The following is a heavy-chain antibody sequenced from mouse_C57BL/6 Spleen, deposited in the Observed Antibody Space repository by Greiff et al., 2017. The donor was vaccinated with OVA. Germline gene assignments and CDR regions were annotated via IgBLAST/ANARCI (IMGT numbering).Heavy chain of an antibody. J-gene: IGHJ1*03. D-gene: IGHD2-1*01. CDR3: VYYGNYDPYFDV. CDR1: GYTFTSYR. CDR2: IDPSDSYT. V-gene: IGHV1-69*01. Sequence: QVQLKQPGAELVLPGASVKLSCKASGYTFTSYRMHWVKQRPGQGLEWIGEIDPSDSYTNYNQKFKGKSTLTVDKNSSTAYMQLSSLTSEDSAVYYCVYYGNYDPYFDVWGTGTTVTVSS.